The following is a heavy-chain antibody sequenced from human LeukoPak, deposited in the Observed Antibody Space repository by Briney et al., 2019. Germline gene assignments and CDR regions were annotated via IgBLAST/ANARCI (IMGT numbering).Heavy chain of an antibody. V-gene: IGHV4-34*01. CDR3: ASSRGFWSGLHDY. Sequence: PSETLSLTCAVYGGSFSGYYWSWIRQPPGKGLEWIGEINHSGSTNYNPSLKSRVTISVDTSKNQISLKLSSVTAADTAVYYCASSRGFWSGLHDYWGQGTLVTVSS. CDR1: GGSFSGYY. J-gene: IGHJ4*02. CDR2: INHSGST. D-gene: IGHD3-3*01.